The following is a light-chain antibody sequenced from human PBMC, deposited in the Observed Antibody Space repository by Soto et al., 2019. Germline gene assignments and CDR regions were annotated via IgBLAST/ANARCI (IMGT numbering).Light chain of an antibody. CDR2: KAS. CDR1: QSISSW. CDR3: QQYSSFAT. V-gene: IGKV1-5*03. J-gene: IGKJ1*01. Sequence: DIQMTQSPSTLSASVGDRVTITCRASQSISSWLTWYQQKAGQAPKLLIYKASIVESGVPSRFSGSGSGTEFTLTISSLQPDDSPTYYCQQYSSFATFGQGTRVEVK.